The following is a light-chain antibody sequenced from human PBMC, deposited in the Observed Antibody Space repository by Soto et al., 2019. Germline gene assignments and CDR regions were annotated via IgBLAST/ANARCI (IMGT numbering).Light chain of an antibody. CDR2: EVS. V-gene: IGLV2-14*01. CDR3: SSYTSSSTPLV. J-gene: IGLJ3*02. CDR1: SSDVGGYNY. Sequence: QSALTQPASVSGSPGQSITISCTGTSSDVGGYNYVSWYQQHPGKAPKLMIYEVSNRPSGVSNRFSGSKSGNTASLTISGLQAEDEADYYCSSYTSSSTPLVFGEGTKVTVL.